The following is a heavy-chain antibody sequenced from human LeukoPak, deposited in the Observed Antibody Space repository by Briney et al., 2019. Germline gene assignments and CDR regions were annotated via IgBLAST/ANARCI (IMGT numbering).Heavy chain of an antibody. D-gene: IGHD2-15*01. V-gene: IGHV3-23*01. CDR2: ISGSSGST. J-gene: IGHJ3*02. CDR3: AKDQGLVVVPDAFNI. CDR1: GFTFSSYA. Sequence: GGSLRLSCAASGFTFSSYAMSWVRQAPGKGLEWVSAISGSSGSTYYADSVKGRFTISRDNSKNTLYLQMNSLRAEDTAVYYCAKDQGLVVVPDAFNIWGQGTMVTVSS.